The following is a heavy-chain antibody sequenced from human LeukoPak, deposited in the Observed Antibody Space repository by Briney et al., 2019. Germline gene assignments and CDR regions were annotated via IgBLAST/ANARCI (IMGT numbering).Heavy chain of an antibody. D-gene: IGHD2/OR15-2a*01. J-gene: IGHJ4*02. V-gene: IGHV3-33*01. CDR1: GFTFSTYG. Sequence: GGSLRLSCAASGFTFSTYGMHWVRQAPGKGLEWVAVIWYNGDNKYYADSVQGRFTISRDNSKNTLSLQMNSLRAEDTAVYYCARDVGLRSAPRYWGQGTLVTVSS. CDR3: ARDVGLRSAPRY. CDR2: IWYNGDNK.